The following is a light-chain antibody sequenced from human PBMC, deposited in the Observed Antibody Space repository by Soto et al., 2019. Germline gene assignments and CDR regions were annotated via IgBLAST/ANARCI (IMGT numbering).Light chain of an antibody. Sequence: EILLTQAPGTLSLSPGARATLSFRASQSVSSSYLAWYQQKPGQAPRLLIYGASSRATGIPDRFSGSGSGTDFALTISRLEPEDFAVYYCQQYGNSGITFGQGTRLEIK. J-gene: IGKJ5*01. CDR1: QSVSSSY. V-gene: IGKV3-20*01. CDR3: QQYGNSGIT. CDR2: GAS.